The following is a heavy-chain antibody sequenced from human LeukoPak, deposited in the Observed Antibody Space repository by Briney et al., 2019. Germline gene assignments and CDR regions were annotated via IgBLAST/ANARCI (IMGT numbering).Heavy chain of an antibody. J-gene: IGHJ4*02. CDR1: GFTFSSYW. Sequence: GGSLRLSCAASGFTFSSYWMHWVRQVPGKGLVWVSRLDGDGINTNYADSVKGRFIISRDNAKNTLYLQMDSLRAEDTAVYYCARGTALQDHWGQGTLVTVSS. CDR2: LDGDGINT. V-gene: IGHV3-74*01. D-gene: IGHD3-10*01. CDR3: ARGTALQDH.